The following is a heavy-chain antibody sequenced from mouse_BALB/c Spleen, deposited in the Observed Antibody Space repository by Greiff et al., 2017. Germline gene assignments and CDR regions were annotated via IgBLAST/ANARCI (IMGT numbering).Heavy chain of an antibody. Sequence: QVQLRESGPGLVAPSQSLSITCTVSGFSLTSYDISWIRQPPGKGLEWLGVIWTGGGTNYNSAFMSRLSISKDNSKSQVFLKMNSLQTDDTAIYYCVRDGYYYGSSYPGYFDVWGAGTTVTVSS. V-gene: IGHV2-9-2*01. D-gene: IGHD1-1*01. CDR3: VRDGYYYGSSYPGYFDV. CDR1: GFSLTSYD. CDR2: IWTGGGT. J-gene: IGHJ1*01.